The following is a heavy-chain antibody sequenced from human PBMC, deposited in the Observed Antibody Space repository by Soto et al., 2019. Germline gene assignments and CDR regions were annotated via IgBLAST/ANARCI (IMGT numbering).Heavy chain of an antibody. V-gene: IGHV3-33*01. CDR3: ARDTNWGYWYFDL. CDR2: ILYDGSNK. D-gene: IGHD7-27*01. Sequence: QVQLVESGGGVVQPGKSLRLSCAASGFTFSTYGIHWVRQAPGKGLEWVAVILYDGSNKYYADSVKGRFTIARDNSKNTLYLQMNSLRAEDTAVYYCARDTNWGYWYFDLWGRGTLVTVSS. J-gene: IGHJ2*01. CDR1: GFTFSTYG.